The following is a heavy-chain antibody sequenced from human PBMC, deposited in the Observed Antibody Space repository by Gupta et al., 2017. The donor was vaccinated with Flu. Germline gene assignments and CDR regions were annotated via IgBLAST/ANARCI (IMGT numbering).Heavy chain of an antibody. D-gene: IGHD2-21*01. CDR2: ISGNGGST. CDR1: GFTFSNYA. J-gene: IGHJ4*02. CDR3: AKDRPEGGPYDYFDY. V-gene: IGHV3-23*01. Sequence: EVQLLESGGGLVQPGGSLRLSCGASGFTFSNYAMSWVRQAPGKGLEWVSDISGNGGSTKYADSVKGRFTISRDNFKNTLYLQMNSVRAEDTAIYYCAKDRPEGGPYDYFDYWGQGTLVTVSS.